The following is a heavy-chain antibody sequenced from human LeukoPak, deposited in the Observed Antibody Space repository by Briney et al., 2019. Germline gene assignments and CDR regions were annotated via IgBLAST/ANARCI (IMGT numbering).Heavy chain of an antibody. Sequence: ASVKVSCKVSGYTLTELSMHWVRQAPGKGLEWMGGFDPEDGETIYAQKFQGRVTMTEDTSTDTAYMGLSSLRSEDTAVYYCAPLYCSGGSCYRLSYWGQGTLVTVSS. CDR2: FDPEDGET. CDR3: APLYCSGGSCYRLSY. CDR1: GYTLTELS. D-gene: IGHD2-15*01. V-gene: IGHV1-24*01. J-gene: IGHJ4*02.